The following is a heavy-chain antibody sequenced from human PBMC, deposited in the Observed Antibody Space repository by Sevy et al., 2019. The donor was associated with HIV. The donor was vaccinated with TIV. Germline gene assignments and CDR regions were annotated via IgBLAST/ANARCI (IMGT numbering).Heavy chain of an antibody. D-gene: IGHD6-19*01. CDR3: ARAYSGGWPQGGWTDY. CDR2: ISRNSRTM. CDR1: ESPWVTYG. V-gene: IGHV3-48*01. J-gene: IGHJ4*02. Sequence: GGSWSLPGPAPESPWVTYGMNGVGRVPGRGLEGVYYISRNSRTMTNEGSGEGRFTIYRDNAKNSLYLQMNSLRAEDTAVYYCARAYSGGWPQGGWTDYWGQGTLVTVSS.